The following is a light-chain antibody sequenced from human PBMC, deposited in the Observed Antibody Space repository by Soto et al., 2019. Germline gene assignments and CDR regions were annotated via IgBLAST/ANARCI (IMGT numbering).Light chain of an antibody. Sequence: EIVMYKSPPTLSVSPRERATLSCRASQSVSSNLAWYQQKPGQAPRLLIYGASTRATGIPARFSGSGSGTEFTLTISSLQSEDFAVYYCQQYNNWLRTFGQGTKVDI. CDR3: QQYNNWLRT. CDR2: GAS. V-gene: IGKV3-15*01. J-gene: IGKJ1*01. CDR1: QSVSSN.